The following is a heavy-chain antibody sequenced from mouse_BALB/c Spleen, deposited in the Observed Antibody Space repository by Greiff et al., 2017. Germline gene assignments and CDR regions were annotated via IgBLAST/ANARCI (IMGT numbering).Heavy chain of an antibody. J-gene: IGHJ4*01. CDR1: GFNIKDYY. CDR2: IDPENGDT. V-gene: IGHV14-4*02. Sequence: DVQLQQSGAELVRSGASVKLSCTASGFNIKDYYMHWVKQRPEQGLEWIGWIDPENGDTEYAPKFQGKATMTADTSSNTAYLQLSSLTSEDTAVYYCNVLRLRDYAMGYWGQGTSVTVSS. D-gene: IGHD1-2*01. CDR3: NVLRLRDYAMGY.